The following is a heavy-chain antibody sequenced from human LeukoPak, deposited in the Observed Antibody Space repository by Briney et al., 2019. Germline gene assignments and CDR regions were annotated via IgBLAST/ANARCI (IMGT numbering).Heavy chain of an antibody. CDR3: AKFAVSGYVGSYYYYYMDV. V-gene: IGHV1-69*13. D-gene: IGHD5-12*01. CDR2: IIPIFGTA. CDR1: GGTFSSYA. Sequence: GASVKVSCKASGGTFSSYAISWVRQAPGQGLEWMGGIIPIFGTANYAQKFQGRVTITADESTSTAYMELSSLRSEDTAVYYCAKFAVSGYVGSYYYYYMDVWGKGTTVTISS. J-gene: IGHJ6*03.